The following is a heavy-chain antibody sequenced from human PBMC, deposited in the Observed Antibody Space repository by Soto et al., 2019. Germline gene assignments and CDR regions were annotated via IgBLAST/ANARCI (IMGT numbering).Heavy chain of an antibody. Sequence: PGGSMRLSCAASGFTVSSYAMSWVRQAPGKGLEWVSAISGSGGSTYYADSVKGRFTISRDNSKNTLYLQMNSLRAEDTAVYYSAKDGYCSSTSCSAAYYYYYYMDVWGKGTTVTVSS. CDR3: AKDGYCSSTSCSAAYYYYYYMDV. D-gene: IGHD2-2*03. CDR1: GFTVSSYA. J-gene: IGHJ6*03. CDR2: ISGSGGST. V-gene: IGHV3-23*01.